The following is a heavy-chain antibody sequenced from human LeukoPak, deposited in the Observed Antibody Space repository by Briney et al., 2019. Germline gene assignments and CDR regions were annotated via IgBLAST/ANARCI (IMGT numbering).Heavy chain of an antibody. CDR1: GFAFSYYG. V-gene: IGHV3-33*01. CDR2: AYHDGWRGVSDK. Sequence: GRSLRLSCAASGFAFSYYGMHWVRQAPGKGLEWVAVAYHDGWRGVSDKYYVDSVKGRFTVSRDNSKNTLYLQMSSLSTEDTAVYYCATGSGYYYDHWGQGTLVTVS. D-gene: IGHD3-22*01. CDR3: ATGSGYYYDH. J-gene: IGHJ4*02.